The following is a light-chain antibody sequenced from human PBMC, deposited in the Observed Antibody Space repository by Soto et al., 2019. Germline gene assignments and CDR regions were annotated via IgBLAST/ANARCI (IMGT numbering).Light chain of an antibody. CDR3: QQSYSTPIT. Sequence: DIHLTQSPSTLSASLGDMITITFLASQSISSWLAWYQQMPGKAPKLLIYDASSLHSGVPSRFSGSGSGTDFTLTISSLQPEDFATYYCQQSYSTPITFGQGTRLEIK. V-gene: IGKV1-39*01. J-gene: IGKJ5*01. CDR1: QSISSW. CDR2: DAS.